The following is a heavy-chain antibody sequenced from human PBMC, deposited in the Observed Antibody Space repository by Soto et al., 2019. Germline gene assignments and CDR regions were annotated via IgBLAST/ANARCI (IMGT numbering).Heavy chain of an antibody. CDR3: ARVRTGDWFAFDI. Sequence: GWSLRLSCAASGFTFSSYWMSWVRQAPGKGLEWVANIKQDGSEKYYVDSVKGRFTISRDNAKNSLYLQMNSLRAEDTAVYYCARVRTGDWFAFDIWGQGTMVTVSS. CDR1: GFTFSSYW. J-gene: IGHJ3*02. V-gene: IGHV3-7*01. CDR2: IKQDGSEK. D-gene: IGHD7-27*01.